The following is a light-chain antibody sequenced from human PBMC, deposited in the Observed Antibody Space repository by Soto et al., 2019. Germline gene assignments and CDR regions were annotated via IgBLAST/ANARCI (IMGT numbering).Light chain of an antibody. Sequence: EIVMTQSPATLSVSPGERATVSCRASQSINIKLAWYQQKPGQAPRLLIYRGSTRATGIPARFSGSGSGTEFTLTINSLQSEDCAVYYCQQYNNWPPLTFGGGTKVEMK. CDR3: QQYNNWPPLT. J-gene: IGKJ4*01. CDR2: RGS. V-gene: IGKV3-15*01. CDR1: QSINIK.